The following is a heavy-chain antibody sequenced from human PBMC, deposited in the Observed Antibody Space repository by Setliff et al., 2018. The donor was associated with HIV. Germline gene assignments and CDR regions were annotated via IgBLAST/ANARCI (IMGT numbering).Heavy chain of an antibody. D-gene: IGHD2-15*01. Sequence: PGGSLRLSCAASGFTFSSSWMSWVRQAPGKGLEWVANIKQDGSEKYYVDSVKGRFTISRDNAKSSLYLQMNSLRAEDTAVYYCARGGGVLVVVAAMAYWGQGTLVTVSS. V-gene: IGHV3-7*03. CDR1: GFTFSSSW. J-gene: IGHJ4*02. CDR2: IKQDGSEK. CDR3: ARGGGVLVVVAAMAY.